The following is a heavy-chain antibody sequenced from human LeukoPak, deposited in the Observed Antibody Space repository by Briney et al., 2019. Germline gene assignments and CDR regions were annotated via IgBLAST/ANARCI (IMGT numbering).Heavy chain of an antibody. CDR2: IYTSGST. D-gene: IGHD6-19*01. CDR3: ARVIAVGAFDI. V-gene: IGHV4-4*07. CDR1: GGSISSYY. J-gene: IGHJ3*02. Sequence: SETLSLTCTVSGGSISSYYWSWIRQPAGKGLEWIGRIYTSGSTNYNPSLKSRVTISVDTSKNQFSLNLSSVTAADTAVYYCARVIAVGAFDIWGQGTMVTVSS.